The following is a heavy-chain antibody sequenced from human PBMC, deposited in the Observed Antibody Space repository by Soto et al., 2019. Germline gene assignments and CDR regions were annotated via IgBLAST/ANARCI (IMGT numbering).Heavy chain of an antibody. J-gene: IGHJ4*02. V-gene: IGHV1-18*01. CDR2: ISPYSGYT. D-gene: IGHD2-2*01. CDR1: GYNFIKYG. CDR3: TREAIVVIPAAQPSHFDS. Sequence: QVQLVQSGAEVKKPGASVKVSCKGLGYNFIKYGINWVRQAPGQGLEWMGWISPYSGYTHSAQKFQGRLTLNTDTAATTAYMELRSLRSADTALYYCTREAIVVIPAAQPSHFDSWGQGTLVTVSS.